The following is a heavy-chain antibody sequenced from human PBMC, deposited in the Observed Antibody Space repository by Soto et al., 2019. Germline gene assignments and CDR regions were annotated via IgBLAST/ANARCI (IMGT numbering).Heavy chain of an antibody. CDR3: ASLYYYDSSGSDD. J-gene: IGHJ1*01. CDR2: IKQDGSEK. V-gene: IGHV3-7*03. D-gene: IGHD3-22*01. Sequence: EVQLVESGGGLVQPGGSLRLSCAASAFTFSRYWMSWVRQAPGKGLEWVANIKQDGSEKYYVDSVKGRFTISRDNAKNSLYLQMNSLRAEDTAVYYCASLYYYDSSGSDDWGQVNLVTVSS. CDR1: AFTFSRYW.